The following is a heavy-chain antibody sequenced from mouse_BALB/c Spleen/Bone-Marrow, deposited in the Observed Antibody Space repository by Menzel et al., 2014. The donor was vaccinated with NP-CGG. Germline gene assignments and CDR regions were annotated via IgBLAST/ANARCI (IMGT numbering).Heavy chain of an antibody. J-gene: IGHJ4*01. CDR3: ARGYYDYVYAMDY. D-gene: IGHD2-4*01. CDR2: IDPANGNT. CDR1: GFNIKDTY. Sequence: VHLQQSGAELVKPGASVKVSCTASGFNIKDTYMHWVKQRPEQGLEWIGRIDPANGNTKYDPKFQGKATITADTSSNTAYLQLSSLTSEDTAVYYCARGYYDYVYAMDYWGQRPSVTVRS. V-gene: IGHV14-3*02.